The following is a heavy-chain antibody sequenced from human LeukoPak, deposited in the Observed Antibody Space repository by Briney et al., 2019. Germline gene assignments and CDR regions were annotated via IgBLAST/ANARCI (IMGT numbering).Heavy chain of an antibody. CDR1: GFTFSTYA. CDR3: ARDRWDYFDSSAYVDY. CDR2: ISYDGSNQ. J-gene: IGHJ4*02. V-gene: IGHV3-30*04. D-gene: IGHD3-22*01. Sequence: PGRSLRLSCVPSGFTFSTYAIHWVRQAPGKGLEWVALISYDGSNQYYADSVKGRFTISRNNSKNTLYLQMTSLRAEETAVYFCARDRWDYFDSSAYVDYWGQGTLVTVSS.